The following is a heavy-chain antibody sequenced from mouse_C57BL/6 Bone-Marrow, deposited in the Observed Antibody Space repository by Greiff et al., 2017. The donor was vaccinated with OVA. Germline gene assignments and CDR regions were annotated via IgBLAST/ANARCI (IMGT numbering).Heavy chain of an antibody. V-gene: IGHV14-2*01. CDR2: IDPEDGET. CDR1: GFNIKDYY. D-gene: IGHD1-1*01. CDR3: AGRITTVVATEIAMDY. J-gene: IGHJ4*01. Sequence: VQLQQSGAELVKPGASVKLSCTASGFNIKDYYMHWVKQRTEQGLEWIGRIDPEDGETKYAPKFQGKATITADTSSNTAYLQLSILTSEDTAVYYCAGRITTVVATEIAMDYWGQGTSVTVSS.